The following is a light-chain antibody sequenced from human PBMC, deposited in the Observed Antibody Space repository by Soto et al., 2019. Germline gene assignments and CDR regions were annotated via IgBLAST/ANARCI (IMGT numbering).Light chain of an antibody. Sequence: DIHMTQSPSSLSASVGDRVTITCLASQDIGNFLNWYQVKPGKAPKLIIYDASILEPGVPAKFRGSGSGTDFSFTIGDLQPEDIATYYCQQYDNLPLTFGGGTKVQIK. CDR3: QQYDNLPLT. CDR2: DAS. CDR1: QDIGNF. J-gene: IGKJ4*01. V-gene: IGKV1-33*01.